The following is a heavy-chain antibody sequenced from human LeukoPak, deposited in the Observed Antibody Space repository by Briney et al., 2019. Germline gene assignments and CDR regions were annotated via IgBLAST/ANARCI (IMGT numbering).Heavy chain of an antibody. CDR1: GYTFSSFG. J-gene: IGHJ5*02. V-gene: IGHV1-18*01. CDR2: ISAYNGDT. Sequence: ASVKVSCKTSGYTFSSFGISWVRQAPGQGREWMGWISAYNGDTRSAPKFQGRVTMTTDTPTTTAYMDLRSLRSDDTAVYYCARTCPLLYCSSSFFDPWGRGTLVTVSS. D-gene: IGHD2-2*01. CDR3: ARTCPLLYCSSSFFDP.